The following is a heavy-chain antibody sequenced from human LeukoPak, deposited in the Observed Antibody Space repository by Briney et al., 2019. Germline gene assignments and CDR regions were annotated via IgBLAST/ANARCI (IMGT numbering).Heavy chain of an antibody. CDR2: ISSSSSYI. CDR3: ARGIVQWLAQLHRPYYFDY. CDR1: GFTFSSYS. V-gene: IGHV3-21*04. D-gene: IGHD6-19*01. J-gene: IGHJ4*02. Sequence: PGGSLRLSCAASGFTFSSYSMNWVRQAPGKGLEWVSSISSSSSYIYYADSVKGRFTISRDNSKNTLYLQMNSLRAEDTAVYYCARGIVQWLAQLHRPYYFDYWGQGTLVTVSS.